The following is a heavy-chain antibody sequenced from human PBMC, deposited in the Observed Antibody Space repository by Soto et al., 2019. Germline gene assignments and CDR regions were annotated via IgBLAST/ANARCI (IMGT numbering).Heavy chain of an antibody. V-gene: IGHV3-23*01. CDR1: GFTFSSYA. D-gene: IGHD3-3*01. J-gene: IGHJ3*01. CDR2: ISGSGGST. CDR3: AKDPHTYYSYDFWSGSSAFDF. Sequence: PGGSLRLSCAASGFTFSSYAMSWVRQAPGKGLEWVSAISGSGGSTYYADSVKGRFTISRDNSKNTLYLQMNSLRAEDTAVYYCAKDPHTYYSYDFWSGSSAFDFWGQGTMVTVSS.